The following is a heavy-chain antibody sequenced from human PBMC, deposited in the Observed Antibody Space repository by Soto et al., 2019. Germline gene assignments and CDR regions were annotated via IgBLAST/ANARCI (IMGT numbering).Heavy chain of an antibody. J-gene: IGHJ4*02. D-gene: IGHD2-21*02. CDR1: GYTFNTYY. V-gene: IGHV1-46*02. Sequence: ASVKVSCKPSGYTFNTYYLHWVRQAPGQALEWMGVIHPSGGGTTYAQKFLGRVTVTRDTSTSTVFMELSSLRSDDTAMYYCARGGHIAVVTASFDYGGQGTLVPVS. CDR2: IHPSGGGT. CDR3: ARGGHIAVVTASFDY.